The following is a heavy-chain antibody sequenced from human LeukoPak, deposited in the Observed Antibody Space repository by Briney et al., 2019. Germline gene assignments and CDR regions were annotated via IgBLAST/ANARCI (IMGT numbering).Heavy chain of an antibody. Sequence: GASVKVSCKASGYTFTGYYMHWVRQAPGQGLEWMGWISAYNGNTNYAQKLQGRVTMTTDTSTSTAYMELRSLRSDDTAVYYCARDLGELPNPGDYWGQGTLVTVSS. CDR2: ISAYNGNT. V-gene: IGHV1-18*04. CDR3: ARDLGELPNPGDY. J-gene: IGHJ4*02. D-gene: IGHD1-26*01. CDR1: GYTFTGYY.